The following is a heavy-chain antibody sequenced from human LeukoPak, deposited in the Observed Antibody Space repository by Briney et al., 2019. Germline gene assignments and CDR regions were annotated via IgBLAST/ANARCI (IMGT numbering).Heavy chain of an antibody. D-gene: IGHD2-2*01. V-gene: IGHV3-23*01. Sequence: QPGASLRLSCAASGFTFSSYAMSWVRQAPGKGLEWVSAISGSGGSTYYADSVKGRFTISRDNSKNTLYLQMNSMRAEDTAVYYCAKDRSSLERPCYFDYWGQGTLVTVSS. CDR2: ISGSGGST. CDR1: GFTFSSYA. CDR3: AKDRSSLERPCYFDY. J-gene: IGHJ4*02.